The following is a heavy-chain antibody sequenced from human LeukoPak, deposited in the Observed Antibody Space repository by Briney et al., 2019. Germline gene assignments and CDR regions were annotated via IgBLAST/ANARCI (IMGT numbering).Heavy chain of an antibody. CDR1: GGSISNGGYY. CDR3: ANSANYGGNSGYFDY. J-gene: IGHJ4*02. Sequence: PSQTLSLTCTVSGGSISNGGYYWSWIRQPPGKGLEWIGSIYYSGNTYYNPSLKSRVTISIDTSKNQFSLKLSSVTAADTAVYYCANSANYGGNSGYFDYWGQGTLVTVSS. CDR2: IYYSGNT. D-gene: IGHD4-23*01. V-gene: IGHV4-39*01.